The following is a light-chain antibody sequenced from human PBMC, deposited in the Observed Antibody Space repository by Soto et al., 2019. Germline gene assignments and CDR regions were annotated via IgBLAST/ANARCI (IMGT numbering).Light chain of an antibody. CDR2: AVS. V-gene: IGLV2-14*01. J-gene: IGLJ2*01. CDR3: SSYTSSSTLL. Sequence: QSALTQPASVSGSPGQSITISCTGTSSDVGGYNYVSWYQQHPGKAPKLMIYAVSNRPSGVSNRFSGSKSSNTASLTISGLQAEDEADYYCSSYTSSSTLLFGGGTQLTVL. CDR1: SSDVGGYNY.